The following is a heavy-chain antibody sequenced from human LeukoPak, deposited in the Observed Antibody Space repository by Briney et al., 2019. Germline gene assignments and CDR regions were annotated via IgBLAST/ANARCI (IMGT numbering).Heavy chain of an antibody. CDR3: ARHSRGYSGYEPFDY. D-gene: IGHD5-12*01. Sequence: SETLSLTCTVSGGSISSSSYYWGWIRQPPGKGLEWIGSIYYSGSTYYNPSLKSRVTISVDTSKNQFSLKLSSVTAADTAVYYCARHSRGYSGYEPFDYWGQGTLVTVSS. CDR1: GGSISSSSYY. CDR2: IYYSGST. J-gene: IGHJ4*02. V-gene: IGHV4-39*01.